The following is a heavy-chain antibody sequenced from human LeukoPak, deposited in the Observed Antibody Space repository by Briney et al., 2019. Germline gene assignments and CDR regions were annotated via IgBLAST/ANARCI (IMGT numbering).Heavy chain of an antibody. D-gene: IGHD3-22*01. CDR3: ARVRGSITMIAVGNDAFDI. CDR1: GGTFSSYA. V-gene: IGHV1-69*05. Sequence: GASVKVSCKASGGTFSSYAISWVRQAPGQGLEWMGRIIPIFGTANYAQKFQGRVTITTDESTSTAYMELSSLRSEDTAVYYCARVRGSITMIAVGNDAFDIWGQGTMVTVSS. CDR2: IIPIFGTA. J-gene: IGHJ3*02.